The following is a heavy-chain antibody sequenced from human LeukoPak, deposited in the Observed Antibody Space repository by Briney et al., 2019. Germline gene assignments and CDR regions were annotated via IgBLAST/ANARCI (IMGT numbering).Heavy chain of an antibody. CDR2: ISSSGRTM. J-gene: IGHJ4*02. CDR1: GFTFSSYE. V-gene: IGHV3-48*03. CDR3: ARVAEAAAFDS. D-gene: IGHD6-13*01. Sequence: PGGSLRLSCAASGFTFSSYEMNWVRQAPGKGLEWVSCISSSGRTMYYADSVKGRFTISRDNAKNSLYLQMNSLKPEDTAVYYCARVAEAAAFDSWGQGTLVTVSS.